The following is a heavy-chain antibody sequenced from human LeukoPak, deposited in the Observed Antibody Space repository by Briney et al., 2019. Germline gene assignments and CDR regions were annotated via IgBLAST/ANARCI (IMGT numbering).Heavy chain of an antibody. CDR2: IYYSGST. Sequence: SETLSLTCTVSGGSISSYYWSWIRQPPGKGLEWIGYIYYSGSTNYNPSLKSRVTISVDTSKNQFSLKLSSVTAADTAVYYCARGGAVAGTEAFDIWGQGTMVTVSS. J-gene: IGHJ3*02. CDR3: ARGGAVAGTEAFDI. D-gene: IGHD6-19*01. V-gene: IGHV4-59*01. CDR1: GGSISSYY.